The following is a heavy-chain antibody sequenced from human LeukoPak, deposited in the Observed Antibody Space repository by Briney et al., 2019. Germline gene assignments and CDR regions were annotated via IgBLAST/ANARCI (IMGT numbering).Heavy chain of an antibody. CDR1: GFTFRDSY. CDR2: INQDGSET. J-gene: IGHJ4*02. CDR3: PRLGPGMNFFYLDF. V-gene: IGHV3-7*01. Sequence: GGSLRLSCAASGFTFRDSYMTWVRQAPGKGLEWVANINQDGSETFYVDSVKGRFSISRDNAKNSLYLQMNSLRAEDTALYYCPRLGPGMNFFYLDFWGQGTLVTVSS. D-gene: IGHD3-10*01.